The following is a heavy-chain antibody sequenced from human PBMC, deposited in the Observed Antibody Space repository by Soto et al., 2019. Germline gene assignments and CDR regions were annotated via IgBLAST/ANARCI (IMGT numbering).Heavy chain of an antibody. V-gene: IGHV4-59*11. D-gene: IGHD2-15*01. CDR1: GGSISSINNHFSNHY. CDR3: ARTVEGYCSGGSCYSGGRWFDP. CDR2: ISNIGFT. Sequence: SETLSLTCTVSGGSISSINNHFSNHYCSWIRLSPGKGLEWIGYISNIGFTRYNPSLKSRVSISVDTSKNQFSLKLSSVTAADTAVYYCARTVEGYCSGGSCYSGGRWFDPWGQGTLVTVAS. J-gene: IGHJ5*02.